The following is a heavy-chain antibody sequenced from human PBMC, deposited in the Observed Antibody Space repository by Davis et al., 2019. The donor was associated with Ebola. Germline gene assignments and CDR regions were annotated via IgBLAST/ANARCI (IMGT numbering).Heavy chain of an antibody. V-gene: IGHV3-23*01. CDR1: GFTFSSYA. J-gene: IGHJ6*02. Sequence: GESLKISCAASGFTFSSYAMSWVRQAPGKGLEWVSAISGSGGSTYYADSVKGRFTISRDNSKNTLYLQMNSLRAEDTAVYYCAKDSGYSGYEYYYYGMDVWGQGTTVTVSS. CDR2: ISGSGGST. CDR3: AKDSGYSGYEYYYYGMDV. D-gene: IGHD5-12*01.